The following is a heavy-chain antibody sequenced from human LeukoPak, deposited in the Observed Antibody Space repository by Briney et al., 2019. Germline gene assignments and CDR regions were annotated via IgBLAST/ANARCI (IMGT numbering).Heavy chain of an antibody. CDR1: GFNFNTYW. CDR2: IKQDGSEK. D-gene: IGHD3-9*01. Sequence: GGSLRLSCAASGFNFNTYWMSWVRQAPGRGLEWVANIKQDGSEKFYVDSLKGRFTISRDNSKNTLYLQMNSLRAEDTAVYYCAKDLVAYYDILTGYSPFDYWGQGTLVTVSS. J-gene: IGHJ4*02. CDR3: AKDLVAYYDILTGYSPFDY. V-gene: IGHV3-7*01.